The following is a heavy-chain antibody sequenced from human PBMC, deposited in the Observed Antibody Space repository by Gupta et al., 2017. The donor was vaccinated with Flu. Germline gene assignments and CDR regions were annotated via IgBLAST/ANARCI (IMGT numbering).Heavy chain of an antibody. J-gene: IGHJ6*02. CDR2: ISGSGGST. D-gene: IGHD6-19*01. V-gene: IGHV3-23*01. CDR3: AKGGRAVAGRHYYYGMDV. Sequence: KGLEWVSAISGSGGSTYYADSVKGRFTISRDNSKNTLYLQMNSLRAEDTAVYYCAKGGRAVAGRHYYYGMDVWGQGTTVTVSS.